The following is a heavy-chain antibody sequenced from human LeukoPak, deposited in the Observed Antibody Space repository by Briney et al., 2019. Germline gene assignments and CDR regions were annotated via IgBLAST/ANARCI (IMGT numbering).Heavy chain of an antibody. D-gene: IGHD3-3*01. Sequence: GGSLRLSCAASGFTFSSYWMSWVRQAPGKGLEWVANIKQDGSEKYYVDSVKGLFTISRDNAKNSLYLQMNSLRAEDTAVYYCARVMRYYDFWSGYYPRHFDYWGQGTLVTVSS. V-gene: IGHV3-7*01. CDR1: GFTFSSYW. CDR3: ARVMRYYDFWSGYYPRHFDY. J-gene: IGHJ4*02. CDR2: IKQDGSEK.